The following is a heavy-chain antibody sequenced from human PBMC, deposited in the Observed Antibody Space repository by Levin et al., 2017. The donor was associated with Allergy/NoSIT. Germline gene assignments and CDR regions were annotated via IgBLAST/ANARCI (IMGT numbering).Heavy chain of an antibody. CDR3: ATDDYYISGLPY. D-gene: IGHD3-22*01. Sequence: PGGSLRLSCAASEFTFSASNMNWVRQAPGKGLDWLAYISSSSDTEYYADSVRGRLTISRDNARSTPYLQMNNLRDEDTAIYYCATDDYYISGLPYWGQGTLVTVSS. CDR1: EFTFSASN. CDR2: ISSSSDTE. J-gene: IGHJ4*02. V-gene: IGHV3-48*02.